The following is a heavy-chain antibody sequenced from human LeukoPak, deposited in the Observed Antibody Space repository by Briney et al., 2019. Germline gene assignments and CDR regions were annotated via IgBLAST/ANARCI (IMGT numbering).Heavy chain of an antibody. D-gene: IGHD3-22*01. CDR2: INHSGST. Sequence: PSETLSLTCAVYGGSFSGYYWSWIRQPPGKGLEWIGEINHSGSTNYNPSLKSRVTISVDTSKNQFSLKLSSVTAADTAVYYCASYDSSGYYYAYFDYWGQGTLVTVSS. CDR1: GGSFSGYY. CDR3: ASYDSSGYYYAYFDY. V-gene: IGHV4-34*01. J-gene: IGHJ4*02.